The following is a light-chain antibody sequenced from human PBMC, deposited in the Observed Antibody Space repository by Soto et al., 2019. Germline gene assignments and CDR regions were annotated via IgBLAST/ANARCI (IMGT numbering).Light chain of an antibody. CDR2: DAS. CDR1: QDISNY. J-gene: IGKJ5*01. CDR3: QQFNNYPHT. V-gene: IGKV1-33*01. Sequence: DSQVTQSPSSLSASVGDRVTITCQASQDISNYLNWYQQKPGKAPKLLIYDASNLETGVPSRFSGSGSGTDFTLTISSLQPEDFATYYCQQFNNYPHTFGQGTRLEIK.